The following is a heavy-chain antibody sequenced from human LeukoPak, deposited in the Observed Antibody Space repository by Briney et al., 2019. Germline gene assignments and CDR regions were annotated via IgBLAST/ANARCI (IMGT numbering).Heavy chain of an antibody. V-gene: IGHV4-59*08. CDR1: GGSISHYY. Sequence: SETLSLTCTVSGGSISHYYWSWIRQPPGKGLEWVRYIHYSGSTNYNPSLKSRVTLSVDTSKNQFSLKVSSVTAADTAVYYCARLNDFWSGRYGMDVWGQGTTVAVSS. CDR3: ARLNDFWSGRYGMDV. CDR2: IHYSGST. J-gene: IGHJ6*02. D-gene: IGHD3-3*01.